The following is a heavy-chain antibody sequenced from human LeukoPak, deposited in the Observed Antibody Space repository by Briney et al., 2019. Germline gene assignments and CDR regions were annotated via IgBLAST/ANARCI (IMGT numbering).Heavy chain of an antibody. V-gene: IGHV4-61*02. Sequence: SQTLSLTCTVSGGSISSGSYYWSWLRQPAGKGLEWIGRIYTSGSTNYNPSLKSRVTISVDTSKNQFSLKLSSVTAADTAVYYCARGLYSGNREDYFDYWGQGTLVTVSS. CDR3: ARGLYSGNREDYFDY. J-gene: IGHJ4*02. CDR2: IYTSGST. CDR1: GGSISSGSYY. D-gene: IGHD1-26*01.